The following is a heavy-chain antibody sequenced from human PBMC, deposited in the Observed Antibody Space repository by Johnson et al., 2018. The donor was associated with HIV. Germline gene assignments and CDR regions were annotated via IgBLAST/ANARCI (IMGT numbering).Heavy chain of an antibody. CDR3: ARVPFPRPTSPNYINDAFDI. J-gene: IGHJ3*02. D-gene: IGHD4-11*01. V-gene: IGHV3-30*03. CDR1: RITLSSYG. CDR2: ISYDGSNK. Sequence: QMQLVESGGGVVRPGGSLRLSCAASRITLSSYGMHWVRQAPGKGLAWVAVISYDGSNKYYADSVKGRFTISRANSKNTLYLQMNSLRLEDTALYYCARVPFPRPTSPNYINDAFDIWGQGTLVAVSS.